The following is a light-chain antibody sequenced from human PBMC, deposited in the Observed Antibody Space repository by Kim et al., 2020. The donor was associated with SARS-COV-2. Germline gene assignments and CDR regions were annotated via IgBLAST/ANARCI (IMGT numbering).Light chain of an antibody. CDR2: GAS. CDR3: KQDNNCPRT. Sequence: EIVMTQSPASLSVSPGDRTTLSCRASQSVSSYLAWYQQKPGQAPRLLIYGASTRATGIPARYSGSGSGTEFTLTINSLQSEDFAVYYCKQDNNCPRTFGQGTKVDIK. CDR1: QSVSSY. V-gene: IGKV3-15*01. J-gene: IGKJ1*01.